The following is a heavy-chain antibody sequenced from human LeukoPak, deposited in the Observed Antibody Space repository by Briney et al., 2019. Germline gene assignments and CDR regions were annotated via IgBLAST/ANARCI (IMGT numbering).Heavy chain of an antibody. Sequence: SETLSLTCTVSGGSISSYYWSWIRQPPGKGLEWIGHIYYSGSTNYNPSLKSRVTISVDTSKNQFSLKLSSVTAADTAVYYCARRVISEISIDKGNWLDPWGQGTLVTVSS. V-gene: IGHV4-59*01. D-gene: IGHD3-3*01. J-gene: IGHJ5*02. CDR2: IYYSGST. CDR1: GGSISSYY. CDR3: ARRVISEISIDKGNWLDP.